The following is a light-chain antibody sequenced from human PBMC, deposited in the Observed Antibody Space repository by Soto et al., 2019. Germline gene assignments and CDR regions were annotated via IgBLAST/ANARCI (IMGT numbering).Light chain of an antibody. CDR2: AVS. CDR3: CSYTSLSTVV. CDR1: SSDVGGYNH. V-gene: IGLV2-14*01. Sequence: QSVLTQPASVSGSPGQSITISCTETSSDVGGYNHVSWYQHSPGKAPKLILFAVSDRPSGVSHRFSGSKSGNTASLTISGLQAEDEADYYSCSYTSLSTVVFGGGTKLTVL. J-gene: IGLJ2*01.